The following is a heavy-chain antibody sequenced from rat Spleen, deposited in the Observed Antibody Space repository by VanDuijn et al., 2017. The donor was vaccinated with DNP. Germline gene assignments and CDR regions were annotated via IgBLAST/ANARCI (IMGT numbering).Heavy chain of an antibody. CDR3: KVGARY. Sequence: EVQLVESGGGLVSPGRSLKLSCAGSGFTFSDYYMAWVRQAPTKGLDWVASISSDGGHTYYRDSVKGRFTISRDNAKSTLSLQMGSLRSEDTATYYCKVGARYWGQGVMVTVSS. CDR1: GFTFSDYY. J-gene: IGHJ2*01. D-gene: IGHD5-1*01. V-gene: IGHV5-20*01. CDR2: ISSDGGHT.